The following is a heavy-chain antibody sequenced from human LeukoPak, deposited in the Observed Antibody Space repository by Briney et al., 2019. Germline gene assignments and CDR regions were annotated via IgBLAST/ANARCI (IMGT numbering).Heavy chain of an antibody. J-gene: IGHJ4*02. CDR2: LFYGDNA. V-gene: IGHV4-39*01. Sequence: SETLSLTCTVSGDSINPISSSTYYWGWIRQAPGKGLEWIGSLFYGDNAHYNPSLRSRATLSVDTSNNQFSLKLTSVTAADAAVYFCARQLPTAAADTRGYFDYWGQGTVVTVSS. CDR1: GDSINPISSSTYY. CDR3: ARQLPTAAADTRGYFDY. D-gene: IGHD6-25*01.